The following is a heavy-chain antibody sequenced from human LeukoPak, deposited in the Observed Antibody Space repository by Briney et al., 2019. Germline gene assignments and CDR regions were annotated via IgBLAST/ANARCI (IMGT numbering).Heavy chain of an antibody. CDR3: AKMADEWLLLQLVDY. J-gene: IGHJ4*02. V-gene: IGHV3-23*01. CDR1: GFTFSSYA. CDR2: ISGSGGST. D-gene: IGHD3-22*01. Sequence: GGSLRLSCAASGFTFSSYAMSWVRQAPGKGLEWVSAISGSGGSTYYADSVKGRFTISRDNSKNTLYLQMNSLRAEDTAVYYYAKMADEWLLLQLVDYWGQGTLVTVSS.